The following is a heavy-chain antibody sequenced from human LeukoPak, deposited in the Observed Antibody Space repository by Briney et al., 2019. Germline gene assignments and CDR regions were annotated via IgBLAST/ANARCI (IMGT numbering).Heavy chain of an antibody. V-gene: IGHV3-21*01. CDR1: GFTFSSYS. Sequence: PGGSLRLSCAASGFTFSSYSTNWVRQAPGKGLEWVSSISSSSSYIYYADSVKGRFTISRDNAKNSLYLQMNSLRAEDTAVYYCARGFGNYYDSSGFDYWGQGTLVTVSS. D-gene: IGHD3-22*01. CDR2: ISSSSSYI. J-gene: IGHJ4*02. CDR3: ARGFGNYYDSSGFDY.